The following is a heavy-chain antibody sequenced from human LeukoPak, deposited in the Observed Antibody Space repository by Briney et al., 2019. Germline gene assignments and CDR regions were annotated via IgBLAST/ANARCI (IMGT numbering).Heavy chain of an antibody. CDR1: GGTFSSYA. CDR3: ARRRIAAAGTDY. D-gene: IGHD6-13*01. J-gene: IGHJ4*02. CDR2: ISAYNGNT. Sequence: ASVKVSCKASGGTFSSYAISWVRQAPGQGLEWMGWISAYNGNTNYAQKLQGRVTMTTDTSTSTAYMELRSLRSDDTAVYYCARRRIAAAGTDYWGQGTLVTVSS. V-gene: IGHV1-18*01.